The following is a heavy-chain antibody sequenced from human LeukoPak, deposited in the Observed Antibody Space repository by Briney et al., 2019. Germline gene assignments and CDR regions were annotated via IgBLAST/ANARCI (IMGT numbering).Heavy chain of an antibody. CDR3: ASDRSSTMVRGVIVD. J-gene: IGHJ4*02. D-gene: IGHD3-10*01. V-gene: IGHV1-69*13. Sequence: SVKVSCKASGGTFSSYAISWVRQAPGQGLEWMGGTIPIFGTANYAQKFQGRVTITADEPTSTAYMELSSLRSEDTAVYYCASDRSSTMVRGVIVDWGQGTLVTVSS. CDR1: GGTFSSYA. CDR2: TIPIFGTA.